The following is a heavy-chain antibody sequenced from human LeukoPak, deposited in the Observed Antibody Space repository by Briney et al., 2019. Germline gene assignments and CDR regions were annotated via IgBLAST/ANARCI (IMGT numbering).Heavy chain of an antibody. Sequence: ASVKVSCKASGYDFTGFFMHWVRQAPGQGLEWMGWINPNSGATKYEQKFQGRVTMTRDASISTVYMELSRLRSDDTAVYFCARGYYYVDVWGLGTTVTVSS. CDR2: INPNSGAT. J-gene: IGHJ6*02. CDR3: ARGYYYVDV. CDR1: GYDFTGFF. V-gene: IGHV1-2*02.